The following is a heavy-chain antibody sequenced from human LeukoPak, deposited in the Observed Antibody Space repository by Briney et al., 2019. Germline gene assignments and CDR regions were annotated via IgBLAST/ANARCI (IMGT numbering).Heavy chain of an antibody. J-gene: IGHJ4*02. CDR1: GFTFSNYW. Sequence: GGSLRLSCAAAGFTFSNYWMHWVRQAPGKGLVWVSRINPGGTNTAYADSVKGRFTISRDNAKNTLYMQMNSLRVDDTAVYYCVPHNWNYPNYWGQGTLVTVSS. CDR2: INPGGTNT. V-gene: IGHV3-74*01. CDR3: VPHNWNYPNY. D-gene: IGHD1-7*01.